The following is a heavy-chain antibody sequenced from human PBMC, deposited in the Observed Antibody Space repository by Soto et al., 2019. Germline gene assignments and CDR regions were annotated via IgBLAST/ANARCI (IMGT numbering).Heavy chain of an antibody. CDR3: AREVYCTSSSCYLFEY. V-gene: IGHV3-33*01. CDR1: GFTFSDYG. CDR2: IWDNGNNK. Sequence: GGSLRLSCAASGFTFSDYGMHWVRQAPGKGLEWVALIWDNGNNKYYGDSVKGRFTISRDNAKNTVYLQMDSLRAEDTAIYYCAREVYCTSSSCYLFEYWGQGTLVTVSS. J-gene: IGHJ4*02. D-gene: IGHD2-2*01.